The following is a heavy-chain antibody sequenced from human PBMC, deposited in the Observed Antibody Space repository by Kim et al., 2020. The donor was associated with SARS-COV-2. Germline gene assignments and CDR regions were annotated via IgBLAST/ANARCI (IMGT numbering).Heavy chain of an antibody. CDR2: IKSKTDGGTT. CDR1: GFTFSNAW. J-gene: IGHJ4*02. Sequence: GGSLRLSCAASGFTFSNAWMSWVRQAPGEGLEWVGRIKSKTDGGTTDYAAPVKGRFTISRDDSQNTLYLQMNSLKTEDTVVYYCTTYNRNDGWYWGQGTLVTVSS. CDR3: TTYNRNDGWY. V-gene: IGHV3-15*01. D-gene: IGHD1-1*01.